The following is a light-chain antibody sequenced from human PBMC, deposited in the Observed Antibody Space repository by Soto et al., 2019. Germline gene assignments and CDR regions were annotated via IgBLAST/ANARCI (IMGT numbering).Light chain of an antibody. V-gene: IGKV3-15*01. J-gene: IGKJ1*01. CDR2: GTS. CDR1: HSISSN. Sequence: ETVMTQSPATLSVSPGERATLFCRASHSISSNLAWYQQKPGQAPRLLIYGTSTRATGIPARFSGSGSGTEFTLTITSLQSEDFAVYYCQQYNDWPPWTFGQGTEVEIK. CDR3: QQYNDWPPWT.